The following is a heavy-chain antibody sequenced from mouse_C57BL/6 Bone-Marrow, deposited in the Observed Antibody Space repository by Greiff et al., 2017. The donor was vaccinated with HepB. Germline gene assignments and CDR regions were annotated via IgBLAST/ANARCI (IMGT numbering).Heavy chain of an antibody. CDR3: ARSGYYGSSRFAY. Sequence: QVQLKESGAELVRPGASVKLSCKASGYTFTDYYINWVKQRPGQGLEWIARIYPGSGNTYYNEKFKGKATLTAEKSSSTAYMQLSSLTSEDSAVYFCARSGYYGSSRFAYWGQGTLVTVSA. CDR2: IYPGSGNT. CDR1: GYTFTDYY. D-gene: IGHD1-1*01. V-gene: IGHV1-76*01. J-gene: IGHJ3*01.